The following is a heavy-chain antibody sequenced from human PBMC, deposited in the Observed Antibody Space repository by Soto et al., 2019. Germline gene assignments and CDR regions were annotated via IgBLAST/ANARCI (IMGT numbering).Heavy chain of an antibody. J-gene: IGHJ4*02. Sequence: EVQLLESGGGLVQPGGSLRLSCAASGFTFSSYAMSWVRQAPGKGLEWVSAISGSGGSTYYADSVKGRFTISRDNSTNTLYLQMNSLRAEATAVYYCAKHIKDYVWGSADYWGQGTLVTVSS. CDR1: GFTFSSYA. D-gene: IGHD3-16*01. CDR3: AKHIKDYVWGSADY. CDR2: ISGSGGST. V-gene: IGHV3-23*01.